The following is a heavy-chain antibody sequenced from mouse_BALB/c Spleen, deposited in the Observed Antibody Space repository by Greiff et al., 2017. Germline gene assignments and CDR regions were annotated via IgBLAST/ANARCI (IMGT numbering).Heavy chain of an antibody. J-gene: IGHJ2*01. CDR1: GFTFSSYA. Sequence: DVMLVESGGGLVKPGGSLKLSCAASGFTFSSYAMSWVRQTPEKRLEWVATISSGGSYTYYPDSVKGRFTISRDNAKNTLYLQMSSLRSEDTAMYYCARHRGTATDYFDYWGQGTTLTVSS. CDR3: ARHRGTATDYFDY. D-gene: IGHD1-2*01. V-gene: IGHV5-9-3*01. CDR2: ISSGGSYT.